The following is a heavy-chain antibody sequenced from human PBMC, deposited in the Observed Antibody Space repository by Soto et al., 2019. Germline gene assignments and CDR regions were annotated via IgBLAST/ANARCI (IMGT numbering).Heavy chain of an antibody. CDR3: ASYGQRVQSFDY. J-gene: IGHJ4*02. CDR2: IYYSGNT. D-gene: IGHD6-6*01. Sequence: SETLSLTCTVSGDSLSSGNYYWSWIRQHPGKGLEWIGYIYYSGNTDYNPSLKRRVTISVDTSKNQFTLKLNSVTAADTAVYFCASYGQRVQSFDYWGQGTLVTVPS. V-gene: IGHV4-31*03. CDR1: GDSLSSGNYY.